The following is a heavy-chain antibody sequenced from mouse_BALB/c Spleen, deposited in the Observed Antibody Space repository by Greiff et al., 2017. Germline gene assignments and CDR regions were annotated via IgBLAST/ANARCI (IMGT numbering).Heavy chain of an antibody. D-gene: IGHD2-1*01. Sequence: LVKTGASVKISCKASGYSFPGYYLHWVKQSHGKSLEWIGYISCYNGATSYNQKFKGKATFTVDTSSSTAYMQFNSLTSEDSAVYYCAREKKYGNYSYWYFDVWGAGTTVTVSS. J-gene: IGHJ1*01. CDR2: ISCYNGAT. CDR1: GYSFPGYY. CDR3: AREKKYGNYSYWYFDV. V-gene: IGHV1S34*01.